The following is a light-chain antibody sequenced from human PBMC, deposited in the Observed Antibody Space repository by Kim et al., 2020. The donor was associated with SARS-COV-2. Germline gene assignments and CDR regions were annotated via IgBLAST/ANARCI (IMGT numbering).Light chain of an antibody. V-gene: IGLV3-21*04. CDR3: QVWDSSSDHPV. CDR1: NIGSKS. J-gene: IGLJ3*02. Sequence: APGKTARITCRGNNIGSKSVHWYQQKPGQAPVLVIYYDSDRPSGIPERFSGSSSGNTATLTISRVEAEDEADYYCQVWDSSSDHPVFGGGTQLTVL. CDR2: YDS.